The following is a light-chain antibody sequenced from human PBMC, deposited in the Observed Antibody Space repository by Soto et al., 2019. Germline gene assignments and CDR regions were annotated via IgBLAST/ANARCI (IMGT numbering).Light chain of an antibody. Sequence: DIQMTQSPSSLSASVGDRLTITCRASQSINIDLNWYQQKPGKAPKLLIYAASSLQSGVPSRFSGSGSGTDFTLTISSLQPEDFATYYCQQLYHPPPTFGQGTKLGIK. CDR1: QSINID. J-gene: IGKJ2*01. V-gene: IGKV1-39*01. CDR3: QQLYHPPPT. CDR2: AAS.